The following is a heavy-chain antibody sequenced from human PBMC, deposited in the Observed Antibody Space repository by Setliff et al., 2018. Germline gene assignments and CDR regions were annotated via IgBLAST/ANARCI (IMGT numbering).Heavy chain of an antibody. CDR2: ISSSSSTI. D-gene: IGHD1-7*01. CDR3: AKGNNWNYVPGDYFDF. CDR1: GFIFSDYY. V-gene: IGHV3-11*04. J-gene: IGHJ4*02. Sequence: GGSLRLSCAASGFIFSDYYMSWIRQAPGKGLEWVSYISSSSSTIYYADSVKGRFTISRDNAKNTLYLQMNNLRAEDTAVYYCAKGNNWNYVPGDYFDFWGQGTLVTVSS.